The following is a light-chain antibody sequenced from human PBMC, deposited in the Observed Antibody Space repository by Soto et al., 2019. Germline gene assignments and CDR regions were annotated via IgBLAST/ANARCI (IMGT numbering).Light chain of an antibody. J-gene: IGKJ2*01. CDR3: QQYNKVPYT. V-gene: IGKV1-33*01. CDR2: DTS. CDR1: QDTNNY. Sequence: DIQMTQSPSSLSASVGDRVSISCQANQDTNNYLNWYHQKPGKAPRLVIYDTSTLEIGVPSRFGGSRSGTEFTLTISGLQPEDVGTYYCQQYNKVPYTFGQGTKVEMK.